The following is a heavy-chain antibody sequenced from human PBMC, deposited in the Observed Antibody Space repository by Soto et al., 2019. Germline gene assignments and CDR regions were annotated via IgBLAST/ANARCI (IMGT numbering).Heavy chain of an antibody. Sequence: QVQLQESGPGLVKPSQTLSLTSTVSGGSISSGGYYWSWIRQHPGKGLEWIGYIYYSGSTYYNPSLKSRVTISVDTSKNQFSLKLSSVTAADTAVYYCARGSVYYDFWSGPNWFDPWGQGTLVTVSS. CDR2: IYYSGST. V-gene: IGHV4-31*03. CDR1: GGSISSGGYY. CDR3: ARGSVYYDFWSGPNWFDP. J-gene: IGHJ5*02. D-gene: IGHD3-3*01.